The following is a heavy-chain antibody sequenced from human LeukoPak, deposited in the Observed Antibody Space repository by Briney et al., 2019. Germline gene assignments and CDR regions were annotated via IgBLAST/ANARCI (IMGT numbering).Heavy chain of an antibody. CDR3: ASSHDSSGND. D-gene: IGHD3-22*01. Sequence: GGSLRLSCAASGFPFSTYWMAWVRQAPGKGLDWVANIRKDGGAKFYAASVKGRFIISRDNAKNSLYLQMDNLRDEDTAVYYCASSHDSSGNDWGQGTLVTV. CDR2: IRKDGGAK. V-gene: IGHV3-7*01. J-gene: IGHJ4*02. CDR1: GFPFSTYW.